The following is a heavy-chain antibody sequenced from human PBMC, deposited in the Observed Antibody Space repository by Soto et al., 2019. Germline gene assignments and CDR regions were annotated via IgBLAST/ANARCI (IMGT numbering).Heavy chain of an antibody. J-gene: IGHJ4*02. CDR1: GGSISSGDYY. V-gene: IGHV4-30-4*01. CDR2: IYYSGST. Sequence: QVQLQESGPGLVKPSQTLSLTCTVSGGSISSGDYYWSWIRQPPGKGLEWIGYIYYSGSTYYNPSLKSRVTISVDTSKNQFSLKLSSVTAADTAVYYCARWAIIGSGSYYWDPFDYWGQGTLVTVSS. D-gene: IGHD3-10*01. CDR3: ARWAIIGSGSYYWDPFDY.